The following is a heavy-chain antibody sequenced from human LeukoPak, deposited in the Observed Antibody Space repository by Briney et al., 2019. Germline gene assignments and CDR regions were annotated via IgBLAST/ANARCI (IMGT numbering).Heavy chain of an antibody. J-gene: IGHJ4*02. CDR3: TRDQTPYY. Sequence: GGSLRLSCAASGFTFSNFAMSWVRQAPGKGLEWVGFIRSQIYGGTPEYAASVKGRFTISRDDSEGVAYLQMNSQKTEDTAVYYCTRDQTPYYWGQGTLVTVSS. V-gene: IGHV3-49*04. CDR1: GFTFSNFA. CDR2: IRSQIYGGTP.